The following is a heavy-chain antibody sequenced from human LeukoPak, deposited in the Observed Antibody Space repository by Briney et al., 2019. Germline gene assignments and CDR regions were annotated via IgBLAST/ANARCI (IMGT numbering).Heavy chain of an antibody. CDR1: GDSVSSNSAA. CDR2: TYYRSKWYN. CDR3: ARDPPGPEGIAVAGHFDY. Sequence: SQTLSLTCAISGDSVSSNSAAWSWIRQSPSRGLEWLGRTYYRSKWYNDYAVSVKSRIIINPDTSKNQFSLQLNSVAPEDTAVYYCARDPPGPEGIAVAGHFDYWGQGTLVTVSS. V-gene: IGHV6-1*01. D-gene: IGHD6-19*01. J-gene: IGHJ4*02.